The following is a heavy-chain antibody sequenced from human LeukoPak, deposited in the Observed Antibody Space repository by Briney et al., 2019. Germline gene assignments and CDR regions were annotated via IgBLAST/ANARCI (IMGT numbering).Heavy chain of an antibody. CDR3: ARDHAYRTDY. CDR1: GFSFSNDW. CDR2: INQDESKK. Sequence: GGSLRLSCAASGFSFSNDWMCWVRQAPGKGLEWVANINQDESKKYYVDSVKGRFTISRDNAKNSLYLQMSSLRAEDTAVYYCARDHAYRTDYWGQGTMVTVSS. V-gene: IGHV3-7*01. J-gene: IGHJ3*01. D-gene: IGHD2-2*01.